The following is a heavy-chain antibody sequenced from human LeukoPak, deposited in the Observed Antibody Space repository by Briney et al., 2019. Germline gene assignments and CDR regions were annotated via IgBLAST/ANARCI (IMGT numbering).Heavy chain of an antibody. J-gene: IGHJ4*02. CDR1: GGSISGYY. CDR3: ARGLAARLFDY. CDR2: VYFSGST. Sequence: SETLSLTCTVSGGSISGYYWSWIRQPPGKGLEWIGDVYFSGSTNYNPSLKSRVTISVDTSKSQFSLQLSSVTAADTAVYYCARGLAARLFDYWGQGTLVTVSS. V-gene: IGHV4-59*12. D-gene: IGHD6-6*01.